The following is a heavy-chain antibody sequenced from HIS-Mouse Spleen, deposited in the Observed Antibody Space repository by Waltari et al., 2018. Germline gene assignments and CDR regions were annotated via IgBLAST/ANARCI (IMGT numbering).Heavy chain of an antibody. Sequence: EVQLVESGGGLVKPGGSLRLSCAASGFTFSSYSMNWVRQAPGKGLEWVSSISSSSSYIYYADSVKGRLNISRDNAKNSMYLQMNSLRAEDTAVYYCARAQPSNYYGSGSYFDYWGQGTLVTVSS. CDR2: ISSSSSYI. D-gene: IGHD3-10*01. CDR1: GFTFSSYS. V-gene: IGHV3-21*01. CDR3: ARAQPSNYYGSGSYFDY. J-gene: IGHJ4*02.